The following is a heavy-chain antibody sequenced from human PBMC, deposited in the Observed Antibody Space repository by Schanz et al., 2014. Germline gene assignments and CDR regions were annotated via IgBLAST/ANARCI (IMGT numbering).Heavy chain of an antibody. CDR3: AKGRFGELSAFDI. V-gene: IGHV3-9*02. D-gene: IGHD3-10*01. CDR2: IPWNGAAI. J-gene: IGHJ3*02. CDR1: GFNSDDYA. Sequence: EVQVVESGGGLVQPGGSLRLSCTASGFNSDDYAMHWVRQAPGKGLEWVSNIPWNGAAIGYAGSVRGRFTISRDSAKNSLYLQMNGLRAEDTAVYYCAKGRFGELSAFDIWGQGTMVTVSS.